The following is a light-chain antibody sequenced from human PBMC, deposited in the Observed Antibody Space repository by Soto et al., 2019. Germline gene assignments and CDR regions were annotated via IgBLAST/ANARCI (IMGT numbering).Light chain of an antibody. Sequence: EIVLTQSPGTLSLSPGERATLSCRASQSVSSNFLAWYPQKPGQAPRLLIYGASSRATGIPDRFSGSGSETDFTLTISRLEPEDFALYYCQQYGSSPITFGQGTRLEIK. CDR3: QQYGSSPIT. J-gene: IGKJ5*01. V-gene: IGKV3-20*01. CDR2: GAS. CDR1: QSVSSNF.